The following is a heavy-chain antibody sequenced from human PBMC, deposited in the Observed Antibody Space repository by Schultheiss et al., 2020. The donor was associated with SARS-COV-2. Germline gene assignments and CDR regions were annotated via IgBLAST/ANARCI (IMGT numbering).Heavy chain of an antibody. Sequence: LSLTCAASGFTFSIYAMNWVRQSPGKGLEWVATIKEDGSEKYYVDSVKGRFTISRDNAKQSLYLQMNNLRAEDTAVYHCAQAASGRGHEYYWGQGSLVTVSS. CDR2: IKEDGSEK. V-gene: IGHV3-7*03. CDR1: GFTFSIYA. D-gene: IGHD6-13*01. J-gene: IGHJ4*02. CDR3: AQAASGRGHEYY.